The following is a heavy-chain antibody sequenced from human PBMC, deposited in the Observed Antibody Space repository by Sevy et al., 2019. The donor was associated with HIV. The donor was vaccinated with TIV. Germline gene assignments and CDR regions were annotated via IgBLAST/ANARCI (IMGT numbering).Heavy chain of an antibody. Sequence: GGSLRLSCAASGFTFSGSAMHWVRQASGKGLEWVGRIRSKANSYATAYAASVKGRFTISRDDSKNTAYLQMNSLKTEDTAVYYCTRGAPWIQQWGQVTLVTVSS. CDR3: TRGAPWIQQ. CDR1: GFTFSGSA. CDR2: IRSKANSYAT. D-gene: IGHD3-3*01. V-gene: IGHV3-73*01. J-gene: IGHJ1*01.